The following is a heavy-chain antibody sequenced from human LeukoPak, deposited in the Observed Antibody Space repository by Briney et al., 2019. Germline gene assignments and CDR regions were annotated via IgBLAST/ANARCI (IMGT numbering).Heavy chain of an antibody. D-gene: IGHD5-12*01. Sequence: GGSLRLSCAASGFTFSSYDMHWVRQATGKGLEWVSAIGTAGDTYYPGSVKGRFTISRENAKNSLYLQMNSLRAGDTAVYYCARWLRSTGFFDYWGQGTLVTVSS. CDR3: ARWLRSTGFFDY. CDR2: IGTAGDT. CDR1: GFTFSSYD. J-gene: IGHJ4*02. V-gene: IGHV3-13*01.